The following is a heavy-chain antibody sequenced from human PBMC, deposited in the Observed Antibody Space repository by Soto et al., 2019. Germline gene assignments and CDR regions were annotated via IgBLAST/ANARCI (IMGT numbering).Heavy chain of an antibody. CDR1: GGSICSGGYY. V-gene: IGHV4-31*03. J-gene: IGHJ4*02. Sequence: SETLSLTCTVSGGSICSGGYYWSWIRQHPGKGLEWIGYIYYSGSTYYNPSLKSRVTISVDTSKNQFSLKLSSVTAADTAVYYCARVKGIMITFGGVIAEPYYFDYWGQGTLVTVSS. CDR3: ARVKGIMITFGGVIAEPYYFDY. CDR2: IYYSGST. D-gene: IGHD3-16*02.